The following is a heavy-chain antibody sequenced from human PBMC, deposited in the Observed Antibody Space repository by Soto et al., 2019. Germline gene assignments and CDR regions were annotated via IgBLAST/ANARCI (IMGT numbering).Heavy chain of an antibody. CDR3: ARGKLGYYDSSGSRDAFDI. CDR2: IIPIFGTT. CDR1: GGTFSSYA. Sequence: ASVKVSCKASGGTFSSYAISWVRQAPGQGLEWMGGIIPIFGTTNYAQKFQGRVTITADESTSTAYMELSSLRSEDTAVYYCARGKLGYYDSSGSRDAFDIWGQGTMVTVS. J-gene: IGHJ3*02. D-gene: IGHD3-22*01. V-gene: IGHV1-69*13.